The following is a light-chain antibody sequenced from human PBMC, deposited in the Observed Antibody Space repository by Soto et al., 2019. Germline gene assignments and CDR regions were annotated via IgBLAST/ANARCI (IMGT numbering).Light chain of an antibody. CDR1: QTISSW. Sequence: DIKMTQSPSTLSGNVGDRVTITCLASQTISSWLAWYQQKPGKAPKLLIYKASTLKSGVPSRFSGSGSGTEFTLTISSLQPDDFATYYCQHYNSYSEAFGQGTIVDIK. V-gene: IGKV1-5*03. J-gene: IGKJ1*01. CDR2: KAS. CDR3: QHYNSYSEA.